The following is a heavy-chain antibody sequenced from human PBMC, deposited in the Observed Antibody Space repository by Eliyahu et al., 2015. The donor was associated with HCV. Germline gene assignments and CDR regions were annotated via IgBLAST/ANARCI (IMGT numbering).Heavy chain of an antibody. J-gene: IGHJ5*02. CDR2: IYWNDDK. CDR3: AHQIFPTYYDILTGYYRGWFDP. D-gene: IGHD3-9*01. CDR1: GFSLSTXGVG. Sequence: QITLKESGPTLVKPTQTLTLTCTFSGFSLSTXGVGVGWIRQPPGKALEWLALIYWNDDKRYSPSLKSRLTITKDTSKNQVVLTMTNMDLVDTATYYCAHQIFPTYYDILTGYYRGWFDPWGQGTLVTVSS. V-gene: IGHV2-5*01.